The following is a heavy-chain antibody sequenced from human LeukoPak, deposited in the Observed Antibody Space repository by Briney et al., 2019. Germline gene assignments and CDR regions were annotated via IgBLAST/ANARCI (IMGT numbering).Heavy chain of an antibody. CDR2: INSDGSST. Sequence: HPGGSLRLSCAASGFTFSSYWMHWVRQAPGKGLVWVSRINSDGSSTSYADSVKGRFTISRDNAKNTLYLQMNSLRAEDTAVYYCAASYVWGSYRSDYWGQGTLVTVSS. CDR3: AASYVWGSYRSDY. D-gene: IGHD3-16*02. J-gene: IGHJ4*02. CDR1: GFTFSSYW. V-gene: IGHV3-74*01.